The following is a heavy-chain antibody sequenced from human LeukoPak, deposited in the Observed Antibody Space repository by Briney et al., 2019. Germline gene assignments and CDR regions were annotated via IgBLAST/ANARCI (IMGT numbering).Heavy chain of an antibody. D-gene: IGHD3-22*01. J-gene: IGHJ4*02. V-gene: IGHV3-7*01. Sequence: GGSLRLSCAASGFTFSSYWMSWVRQAPGKGLEWVANIKQDGSEKYYVDSVKGRFTVSRDNAKNSLYLQMNSLRAEDTAVYYCAREPYYYDSSGYLFDYWGQGTLVTVSS. CDR2: IKQDGSEK. CDR1: GFTFSSYW. CDR3: AREPYYYDSSGYLFDY.